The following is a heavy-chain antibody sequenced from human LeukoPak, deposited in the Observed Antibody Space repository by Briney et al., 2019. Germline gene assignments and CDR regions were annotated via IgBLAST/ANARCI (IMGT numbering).Heavy chain of an antibody. CDR1: GYSFSSYG. V-gene: IGHV1-18*01. J-gene: IGHJ3*02. D-gene: IGHD3-9*01. CDR2: ISAYNGNT. CDR3: ARDLQSYYDILTGYSPRALDI. Sequence: VASVKVSCKASGYSFSSYGISWVRQAPGQGLEWMGWISAYNGNTNYAQKLQGRVTMTTDTSTSTAYMELRSLRSDDTAVYYCARDLQSYYDILTGYSPRALDIWGQGTMVTVSS.